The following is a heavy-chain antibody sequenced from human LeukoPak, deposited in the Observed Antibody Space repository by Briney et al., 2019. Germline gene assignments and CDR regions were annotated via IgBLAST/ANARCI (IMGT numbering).Heavy chain of an antibody. CDR1: GYTFTGYY. CDR2: MNPNSGNT. CDR3: ARGWRPFYCSSTSCYMWYFDY. D-gene: IGHD2-2*02. Sequence: ASVKVSCKASGYTFTGYYMHWVRQATGQGLEWMGWMNPNSGNTGYAQKFQGRVTITRNTSISTAYMELSSLRSEDTAVYYCARGWRPFYCSSTSCYMWYFDYWGQGTLVTVSS. J-gene: IGHJ4*02. V-gene: IGHV1-8*03.